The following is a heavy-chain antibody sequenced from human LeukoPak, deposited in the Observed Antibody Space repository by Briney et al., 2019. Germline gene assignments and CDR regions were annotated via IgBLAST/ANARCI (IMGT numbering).Heavy chain of an antibody. V-gene: IGHV3-23*01. CDR2: ISGSGDNT. D-gene: IGHD6-19*01. CDR3: AVAGLSYWYFDL. CDR1: GFTFSSYA. J-gene: IGHJ2*01. Sequence: PGGSLRLSCAASGFTFSSYAMSWVRQAPGKGLEWVSGISGSGDNTLYADSVKGRFTISRDNSKNTLYLQMNSLRAEDTAVYYCAVAGLSYWYFDLWGRGTLVTVSS.